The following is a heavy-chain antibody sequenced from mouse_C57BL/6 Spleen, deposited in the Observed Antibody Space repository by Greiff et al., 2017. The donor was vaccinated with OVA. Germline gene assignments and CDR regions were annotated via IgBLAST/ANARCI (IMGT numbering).Heavy chain of an antibody. CDR3: ARDGYYGSKLVDY. CDR1: GYAFSSYW. D-gene: IGHD1-1*01. Sequence: QVQLQQSGAELVKPGASVKISCKASGYAFSSYWMNWVKQRPGKGLEWIGQIYPGDGDTNYNGKFKGKATLTADKSSSTAYMQLSSLTSEDSAVYFCARDGYYGSKLVDYWGQGTTLTVSS. CDR2: IYPGDGDT. J-gene: IGHJ2*01. V-gene: IGHV1-80*01.